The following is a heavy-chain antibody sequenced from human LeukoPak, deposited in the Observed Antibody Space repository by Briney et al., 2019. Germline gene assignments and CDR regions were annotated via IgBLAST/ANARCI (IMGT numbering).Heavy chain of an antibody. CDR2: IYYSGST. J-gene: IGHJ6*02. D-gene: IGHD1-1*01. Sequence: SSETLSLTCTVSGGSISSYYWSWIRQPPGKGLEWIGYIYYSGSTNYNSSLKSRVTISVDTSKNQFSLKLSSVTAADTAVYYCARVNLDLPYYYYGMDVWGQGTTVTVSS. CDR3: ARVNLDLPYYYYGMDV. V-gene: IGHV4-59*01. CDR1: GGSISSYY.